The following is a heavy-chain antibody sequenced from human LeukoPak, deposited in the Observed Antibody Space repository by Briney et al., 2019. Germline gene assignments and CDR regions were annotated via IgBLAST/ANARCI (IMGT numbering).Heavy chain of an antibody. Sequence: GASLTLVHALAGFFFDMSGMQCVRLAGGKCRGSVLGISWNSGSIGYADSVKGRSTTSRDNAKNSLYLQMNSLRAEDMALYYCAKDHSPVAGHFDYWGQGTLVTVSS. J-gene: IGHJ4*02. D-gene: IGHD6-19*01. V-gene: IGHV3-9*03. CDR3: AKDHSPVAGHFDY. CDR2: ISWNSGSI. CDR1: GFFFDMSG.